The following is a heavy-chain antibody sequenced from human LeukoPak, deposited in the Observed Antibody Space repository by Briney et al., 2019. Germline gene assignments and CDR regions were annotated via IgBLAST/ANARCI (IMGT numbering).Heavy chain of an antibody. CDR1: GYTFTSYA. Sequence: GASVKVSCKASGYTFTSYAISWVRQAPGQGLEWMGGIIPIFDTANYAQKFQGRVTITADESTSTAYMELSSLRSEDTAVYYCARDILPSYSGYDRTLPDYWGQGTLVTVSS. CDR2: IIPIFDTA. D-gene: IGHD5-12*01. V-gene: IGHV1-69*13. CDR3: ARDILPSYSGYDRTLPDY. J-gene: IGHJ4*02.